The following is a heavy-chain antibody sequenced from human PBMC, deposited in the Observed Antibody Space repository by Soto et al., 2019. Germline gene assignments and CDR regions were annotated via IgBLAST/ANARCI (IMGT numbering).Heavy chain of an antibody. V-gene: IGHV1-8*01. CDR3: ARSYYDYVWGSYRPFDY. D-gene: IGHD3-16*02. J-gene: IGHJ4*02. CDR2: MNPNSGNT. Sequence: GASVKLSCKASGYTFTSYDINWVRQATGQRLEWMGWMNPNSGNTGYAQKFQGRVTMTRNTSISTAYMELSSLRSEDTAVYYCARSYYDYVWGSYRPFDYWGQGTLVTVSS. CDR1: GYTFTSYD.